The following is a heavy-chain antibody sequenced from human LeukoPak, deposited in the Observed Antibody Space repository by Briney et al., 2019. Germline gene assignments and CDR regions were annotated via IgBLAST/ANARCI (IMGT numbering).Heavy chain of an antibody. Sequence: SETLSLTCTVSGGSMSPYHWGWIRQPPGKGLEWIGYIYYSGSTNYNPSLKSRVTISVDTSKNQFSLKLSSVTAADTAVYYCASLAVAGTGDAFDIWGQGTMVTVSS. D-gene: IGHD6-19*01. CDR1: GGSMSPYH. CDR2: IYYSGST. V-gene: IGHV4-59*08. CDR3: ASLAVAGTGDAFDI. J-gene: IGHJ3*02.